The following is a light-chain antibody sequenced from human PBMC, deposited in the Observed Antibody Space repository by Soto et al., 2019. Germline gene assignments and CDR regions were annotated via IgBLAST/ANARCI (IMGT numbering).Light chain of an antibody. CDR2: KAS. CDR1: RSIKSW. V-gene: IGKV1-5*03. Sequence: DIQMTQSPSTLSASVGDTVTITCRASRSIKSWLAWYQQKPGQAPKLLISKASSLENGGPARFSGSGSGTEFTLTISSLQPDDFGTYYCQQYTMYDAFGQGTKVEIK. J-gene: IGKJ1*01. CDR3: QQYTMYDA.